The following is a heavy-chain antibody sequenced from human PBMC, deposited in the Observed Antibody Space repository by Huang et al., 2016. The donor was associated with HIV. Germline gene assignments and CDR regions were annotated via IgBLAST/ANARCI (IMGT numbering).Heavy chain of an antibody. J-gene: IGHJ4*02. CDR3: ARDHSSWYSDY. CDR2: ISSSSNYI. V-gene: IGHV3-21*01. Sequence: EVQLVESGGGLVKPGGYLRLSWAASGFTFNTYSMTWVRQAPGKGLEWVSSISSSSNYIYYADSVKGRFTISRDNAKNSLYLQMNSLRAEDTAVYYCARDHSSWYSDYWGQGTLVTVSS. CDR1: GFTFNTYS. D-gene: IGHD6-13*01.